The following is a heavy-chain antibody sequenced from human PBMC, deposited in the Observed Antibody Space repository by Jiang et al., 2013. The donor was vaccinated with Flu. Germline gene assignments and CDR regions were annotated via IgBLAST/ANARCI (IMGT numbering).Heavy chain of an antibody. V-gene: IGHV1-46*01. J-gene: IGHJ2*01. CDR1: GYTFTSYY. CDR3: ARVVIAAAGTGYFDL. CDR2: INPSGGST. D-gene: IGHD6-13*01. Sequence: SGAEVKKPGASVKVSCKASGYTFTSYYMHWVRQAPGQGLEWMGIINPSGGSTSYAQKFQGRVTMTRDTSTSTVYMELSSLRSEDTAVYYCARVVIAAAGTGYFDLWGLAPWSLSPQ.